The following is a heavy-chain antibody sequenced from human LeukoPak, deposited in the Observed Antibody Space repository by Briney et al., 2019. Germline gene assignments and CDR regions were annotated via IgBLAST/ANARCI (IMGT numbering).Heavy chain of an antibody. J-gene: IGHJ3*02. CDR2: ISGSGGST. V-gene: IGHV3-23*01. CDR3: AKLIAAAASDAFDI. D-gene: IGHD6-13*01. Sequence: GGSLRLSCAASGFTVSSNYMSWVRQAPGKGLEWVSAISGSGGSTYYADSVKGRLTISRDNSKNTLYLQMNSLRAEDTAVYYCAKLIAAAASDAFDIWGQGTMVTVSS. CDR1: GFTVSSNY.